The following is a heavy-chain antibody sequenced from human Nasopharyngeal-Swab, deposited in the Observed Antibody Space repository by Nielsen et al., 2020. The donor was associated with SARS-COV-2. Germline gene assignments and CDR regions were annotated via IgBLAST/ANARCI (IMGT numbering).Heavy chain of an antibody. CDR2: ISAYNGNT. V-gene: IGHV1-18*01. CDR3: ARDRSTITIFGVVILDRGYYYYGMDV. D-gene: IGHD3-3*01. Sequence: VKVSCKASGYTFTSYGISWVRQAPGQGLEWMGWISAYNGNTNYAQKLQGRVTMTTDTSTSTAYMELRSLRSDDTAVYYCARDRSTITIFGVVILDRGYYYYGMDVWGQGTTVTVSS. J-gene: IGHJ6*02. CDR1: GYTFTSYG.